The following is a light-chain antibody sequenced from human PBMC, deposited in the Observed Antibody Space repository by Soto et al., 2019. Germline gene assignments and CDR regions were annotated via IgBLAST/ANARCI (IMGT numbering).Light chain of an antibody. CDR1: QSISSY. Sequence: DIQMTQSPSSLSASVGDRVTITCRVSQSISSYLNWYQQKPGKAPKLLIYAASSLQSGVPSRFSGSGSGTDFTLTISSLQPEDFATYYCQQSYSTPPYTFGQGTRLEI. CDR3: QQSYSTPPYT. CDR2: AAS. V-gene: IGKV1-39*01. J-gene: IGKJ5*01.